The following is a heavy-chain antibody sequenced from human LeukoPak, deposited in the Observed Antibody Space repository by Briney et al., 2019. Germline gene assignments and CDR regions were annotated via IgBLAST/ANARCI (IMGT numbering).Heavy chain of an antibody. V-gene: IGHV4-39*07. Sequence: SETLSLTCTVFGGSMNINNYYWAWIRQPPGKGLERIGSIYYTGTTYYNPSLNYRVTISVDTSKNQFSLRLTSVTAADTAVYYCARDSIRVQTGTTPWGRGTLVTVSS. J-gene: IGHJ5*02. D-gene: IGHD1-1*01. CDR1: GGSMNINNYY. CDR3: ARDSIRVQTGTTP. CDR2: IYYTGTT.